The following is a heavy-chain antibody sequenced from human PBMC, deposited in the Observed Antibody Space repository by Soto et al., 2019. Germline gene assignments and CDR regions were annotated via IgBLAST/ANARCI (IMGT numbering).Heavy chain of an antibody. CDR2: VYWDDDK. Sequence: SGPTLVNPTQTLTLTCRFSGFSLTANGVGVGWVRQPPGLALEWLAMVYWDDDKHYSASLRSRLSITKDTSKSQVVLTMTNMDPVDTGTYYCATLTGSHWGQGALVTVSS. V-gene: IGHV2-5*02. CDR3: ATLTGSH. J-gene: IGHJ4*02. D-gene: IGHD3-9*01. CDR1: GFSLTANGVG.